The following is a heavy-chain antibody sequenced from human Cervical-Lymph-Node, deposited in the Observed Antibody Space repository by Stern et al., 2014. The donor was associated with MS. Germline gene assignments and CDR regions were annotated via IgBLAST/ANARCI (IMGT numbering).Heavy chain of an antibody. CDR3: ASGGVTAYCSGSGCYGWFDP. D-gene: IGHD2-15*01. CDR1: GGT. V-gene: IGHV1-69*12. CDR2: IIPVLVTA. Sequence: QVQLVQSGAEVKTPESSVKVSCRASGGTISWVSMAPVQRPAWLGWIIPVLVTAHYAHKFRARVTITADESTSTVYMELTNLRSEDTAVYYCASGGVTAYCSGSGCYGWFDPWGQGTLVTVSA. J-gene: IGHJ5*02.